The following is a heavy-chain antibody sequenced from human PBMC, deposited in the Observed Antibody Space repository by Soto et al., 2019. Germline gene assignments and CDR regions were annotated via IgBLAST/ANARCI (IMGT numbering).Heavy chain of an antibody. J-gene: IGHJ6*02. Sequence: QVQLVESGGGVVQPGRSLRLSCAASGFTFSSYAMHWVRQAPGKGLEWVAVISYDGSNKYYADSVKGRFTISRDNSKNTLYLQMNSLRAEDTAVYYCARERLRFGAYYYGMDVWGQGTTVTVSS. CDR2: ISYDGSNK. CDR1: GFTFSSYA. V-gene: IGHV3-30-3*01. CDR3: ARERLRFGAYYYGMDV. D-gene: IGHD5-12*01.